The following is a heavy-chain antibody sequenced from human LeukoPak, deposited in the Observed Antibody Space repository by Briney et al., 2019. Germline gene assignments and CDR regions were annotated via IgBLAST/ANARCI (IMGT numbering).Heavy chain of an antibody. D-gene: IGHD3-10*01. Sequence: GGSLRLSCAASGFTFSSYSMNWVRQAPGKGLEWISYISTTTNAIYYAASIKGRFTISRDNAKNSLYLQMNSLRSDDTAVYYCARDYLVGAQNGEINDYWGQGTLVTVSS. CDR1: GFTFSSYS. CDR3: ARDYLVGAQNGEINDY. J-gene: IGHJ4*02. CDR2: ISTTTNAI. V-gene: IGHV3-48*04.